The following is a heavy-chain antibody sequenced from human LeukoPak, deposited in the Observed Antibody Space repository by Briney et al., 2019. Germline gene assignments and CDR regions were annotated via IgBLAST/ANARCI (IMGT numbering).Heavy chain of an antibody. V-gene: IGHV4-4*02. D-gene: IGHD6-13*01. CDR3: ARPSSSWYLGPRRGFDY. CDR2: IYHSGST. Sequence: KPSGTLSLTCAVSGGSISSSNWWSWVRQPPGKGLEWIGEIYHSGSTNYNPSLKSRVTISVDTSKNQFSLKLSSVTAADTAVYYCARPSSSWYLGPRRGFDYWGQGTLVTVSS. CDR1: GGSISSSNW. J-gene: IGHJ4*02.